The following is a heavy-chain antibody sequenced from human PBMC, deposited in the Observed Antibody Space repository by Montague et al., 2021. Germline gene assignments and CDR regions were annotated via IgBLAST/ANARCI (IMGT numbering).Heavy chain of an antibody. V-gene: IGHV4-59*02. CDR2: MRSSGSP. D-gene: IGHD7-27*01. Sequence: SETLSLTCSVSGGFVNGYDWSWIRQPPGKGLEWIGYMRSSGSPNYNPSFKSRLAISIDRSRNQFSLELSFVTAADTAIYFCGRDYWGSIDYWGHGILVTGS. J-gene: IGHJ4*01. CDR1: GGFVNGYD. CDR3: GRDYWGSIDY.